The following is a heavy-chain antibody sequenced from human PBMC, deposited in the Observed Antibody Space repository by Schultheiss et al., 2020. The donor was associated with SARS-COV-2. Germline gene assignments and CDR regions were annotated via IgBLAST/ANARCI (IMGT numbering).Heavy chain of an antibody. CDR1: GGSISSSSYY. Sequence: SETLSLTCTVSGGSISSSSYYWGWIRQPPGKGLEWIGSIYYSGSTYYNPSLKSRVTISVDTSKNQFSLKLSSVTAADTAVYYCASLYVTSSVAWFDPWGQGTLVTVSS. J-gene: IGHJ5*02. CDR2: IYYSGST. D-gene: IGHD6-6*01. V-gene: IGHV4-39*01. CDR3: ASLYVTSSVAWFDP.